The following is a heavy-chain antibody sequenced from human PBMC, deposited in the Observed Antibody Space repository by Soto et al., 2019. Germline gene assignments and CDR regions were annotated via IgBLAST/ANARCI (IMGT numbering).Heavy chain of an antibody. D-gene: IGHD1-26*01. CDR1: GFVFNMYG. V-gene: IGHV3-33*01. Sequence: QVKLVESGGGVVQPGRSLRLSCAASGFVFNMYGMHWVHQAPGKGLEWVGVIWHDGSGTYYADALKGRFTISRDNSKNTLFLQMDSLTVEDTAVYYCVRDPVALRNRVRVGYFNLWGCGTQVTVSS. J-gene: IGHJ2*01. CDR3: VRDPVALRNRVRVGYFNL. CDR2: IWHDGSGT.